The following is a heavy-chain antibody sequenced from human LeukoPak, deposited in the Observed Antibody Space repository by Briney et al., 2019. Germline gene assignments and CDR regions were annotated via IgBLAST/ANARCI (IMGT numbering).Heavy chain of an antibody. J-gene: IGHJ5*02. CDR1: GGSISSSSYY. D-gene: IGHD6-13*01. V-gene: IGHV4-39*01. CDR2: IYYSGST. Sequence: PSETLSLTCTVSGGSISSSSYYWGWIRQPPGKGLEWIGSIYYSGSTSYNPSLKSRVTISVDTSKNQFSLKLSSVTAADTAVYYCARPIAAAAWFDPWGQGTLVTVSS. CDR3: ARPIAAAAWFDP.